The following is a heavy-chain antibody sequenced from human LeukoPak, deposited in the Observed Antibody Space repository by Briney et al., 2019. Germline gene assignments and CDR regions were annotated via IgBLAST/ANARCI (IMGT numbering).Heavy chain of an antibody. CDR2: IYYSGNT. CDR1: GGSISSSRYY. Sequence: SETLSLTCTVSGGSISSSRYYWGWIRQPPGKGLEWIGSIYYSGNTYYNPSLKSRVTISVDTSKNHFSLKLSSVTAADTAVYYCARGVRGDFLYYFDYWGQGTLVTVSS. J-gene: IGHJ4*02. CDR3: ARGVRGDFLYYFDY. V-gene: IGHV4-39*07. D-gene: IGHD3-10*01.